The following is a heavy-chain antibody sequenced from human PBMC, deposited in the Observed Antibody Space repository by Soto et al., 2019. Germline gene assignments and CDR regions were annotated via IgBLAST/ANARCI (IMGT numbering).Heavy chain of an antibody. CDR3: ARGGEVGVAGSAAFDM. CDR2: INPGSGAA. D-gene: IGHD3-3*01. CDR1: GYTVTTHY. Sequence: QVQLVQSGAEVKKPGASVKISCTASGYTVTTHYMHWVRQAPGRGLEWMGAINPGSGAAKYTQTFQARVTMTRVTSTNTVYMEMSALRSEDTAVFYCARGGEVGVAGSAAFDMWGQGTMVTVSS. V-gene: IGHV1-46*01. J-gene: IGHJ3*02.